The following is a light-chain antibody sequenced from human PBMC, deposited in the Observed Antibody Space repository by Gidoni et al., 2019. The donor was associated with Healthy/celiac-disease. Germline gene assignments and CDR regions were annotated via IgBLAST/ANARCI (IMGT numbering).Light chain of an antibody. CDR2: DAS. V-gene: IGKV3-11*01. CDR1: QSVSSY. CDR3: QQRSNWPPLT. Sequence: EIVLTQSPATLSLSPGERATLSCRASQSVSSYLAWYQQKPGQAPRLLIYDASNRATGIPARLSGSGSGTDFTLTISSLEPEDFAGYYCQQRSNWPPLTFGGXTKVEIK. J-gene: IGKJ4*01.